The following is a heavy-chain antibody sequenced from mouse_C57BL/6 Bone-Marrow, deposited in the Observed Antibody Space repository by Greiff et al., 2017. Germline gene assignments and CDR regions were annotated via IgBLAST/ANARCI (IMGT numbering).Heavy chain of an antibody. V-gene: IGHV14-4*01. CDR3: TTRTTVVPSYFDV. CDR1: GFNIKDDY. D-gene: IGHD1-1*01. J-gene: IGHJ1*03. Sequence: DVQLQESGAELVRPGASVKLSCTASGFNIKDDYMHWVKQRPEQGLEWIGWIDPENGDTEYASKFQGKATITADTSSNTAYLQLSSLTSEDTAVYYCTTRTTVVPSYFDVWGTGTTVTVSS. CDR2: IDPENGDT.